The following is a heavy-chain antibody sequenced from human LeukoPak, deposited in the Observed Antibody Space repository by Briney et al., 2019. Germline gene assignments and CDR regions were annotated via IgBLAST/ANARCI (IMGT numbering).Heavy chain of an antibody. CDR2: AAWDGGGA. CDR1: GFNFDDYI. D-gene: IGHD5-24*01. Sequence: GGSLRLSCAASGFNFDDYIMHWVRQAPGKGLEWVSLAAWDGGGAFYADSVKGRFTVSRDNSKNSLFLHMNSLTTEDTALYYCVKVFGYNLEDYFDYWGQGTLVTVSS. V-gene: IGHV3-43*01. J-gene: IGHJ4*02. CDR3: VKVFGYNLEDYFDY.